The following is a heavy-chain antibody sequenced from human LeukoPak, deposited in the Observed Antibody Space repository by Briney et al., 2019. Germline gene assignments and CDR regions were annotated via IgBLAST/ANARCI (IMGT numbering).Heavy chain of an antibody. V-gene: IGHV3-7*01. Sequence: GGSLRLSCVASGFTFSDSWMSWVRQAPGKGLEWVADIKKDGSEKDYVDSVKGRFTISRDNAKNSLYLQMDSLRAEDTAVYYCATYTNWVAGDVWAKGPRSPSL. J-gene: IGHJ6*02. CDR2: IKKDGSEK. D-gene: IGHD7-27*01. CDR1: GFTFSDSW. CDR3: ATYTNWVAGDV.